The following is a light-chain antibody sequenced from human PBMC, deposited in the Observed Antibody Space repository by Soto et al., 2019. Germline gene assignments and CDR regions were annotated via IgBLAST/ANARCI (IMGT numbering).Light chain of an antibody. CDR1: QSIGKY. J-gene: IGKJ1*01. CDR3: QQRGNRPPWT. V-gene: IGKV3-11*01. CDR2: DAS. Sequence: EIVMTQSPATLSVSPGERATLSCRASQSIGKYLVWYQQKPGQAPRLLIYDASNRATGIPARFSGSGSGTDFTLTISSLEPEDFAVYYCQQRGNRPPWTFGQGTKVEIK.